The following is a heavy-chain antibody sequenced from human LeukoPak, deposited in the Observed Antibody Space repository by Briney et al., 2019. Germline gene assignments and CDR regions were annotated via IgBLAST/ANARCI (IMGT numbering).Heavy chain of an antibody. CDR1: GFTFGGYA. CDR3: GRTIAQYSNSWLYYFYGLDV. CDR2: ISGGSEDS. Sequence: PGGSLRLSCTASGFTFGGYAMTWVRQAPGKGLEWVSSISGGSEDSYYADSVKGRFTISRDNSRSTLYLQMNSLRGDDTAVYYCGRTIAQYSNSWLYYFYGLDVWGQGTTVTVSS. J-gene: IGHJ6*02. D-gene: IGHD6-13*01. V-gene: IGHV3-23*01.